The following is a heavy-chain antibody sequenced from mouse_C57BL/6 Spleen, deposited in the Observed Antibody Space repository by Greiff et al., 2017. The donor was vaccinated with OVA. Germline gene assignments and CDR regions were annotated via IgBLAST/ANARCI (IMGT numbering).Heavy chain of an antibody. J-gene: IGHJ2*01. CDR2: INYDGSST. Sequence: EVQLVESEGGLVQPGSSMKLSCTASGFTFSDYYTAWVRQVPEKGLEWVANINYDGSSTYYLDSLKSRFIISRDNAKNILYLQMSSLKSEDTATYYCARVQSSYYYGSLYYFDYWGQGTTLTVSS. D-gene: IGHD1-1*01. V-gene: IGHV5-16*01. CDR3: ARVQSSYYYGSLYYFDY. CDR1: GFTFSDYY.